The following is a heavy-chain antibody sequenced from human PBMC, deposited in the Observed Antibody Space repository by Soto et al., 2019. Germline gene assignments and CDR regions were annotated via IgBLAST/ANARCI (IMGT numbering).Heavy chain of an antibody. CDR3: AKDRALLRFLEWLLDDAFDI. CDR2: ISYDGSNK. Sequence: QVQLVGSGGGVVQPGRSLRLSCAASGFTFSSYGMHWVRQAPGKGLEWVAVISYDGSNKYYADSVKGRFTISRDNSKNTLYLQMNSLRAEDTAVYYCAKDRALLRFLEWLLDDAFDIWGQGTMVTVSS. D-gene: IGHD3-3*01. J-gene: IGHJ3*02. CDR1: GFTFSSYG. V-gene: IGHV3-30*18.